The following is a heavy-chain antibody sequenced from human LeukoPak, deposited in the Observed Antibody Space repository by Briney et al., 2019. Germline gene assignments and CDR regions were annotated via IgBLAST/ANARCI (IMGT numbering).Heavy chain of an antibody. CDR2: IYSGGST. D-gene: IGHD3-22*01. J-gene: IGHJ4*02. Sequence: GGSLRLSCAASGFTVSSNYMSWVRQAPGKGLEWVSVIYSGGSTYYADSVKGRFTISRDNSKNTLYLQMNSLRAEDTAVYYCAGSYYYDSSGPDYWGQGTLVAVSS. V-gene: IGHV3-53*01. CDR1: GFTVSSNY. CDR3: AGSYYYDSSGPDY.